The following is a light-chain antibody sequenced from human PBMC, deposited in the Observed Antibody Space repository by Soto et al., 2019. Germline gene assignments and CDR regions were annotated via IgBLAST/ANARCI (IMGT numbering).Light chain of an antibody. CDR1: SSDVGSYDF. CDR3: SSYAGTWRAV. V-gene: IGLV2-8*01. Sequence: QSALTQPPSASGSPGQSVTISCTGTSSDVGSYDFVSWYQQYPGKAPKLIIYAVSKRPSGVPDRFSGSKSGNTASLTVSGLQADDEADYFCSSYAGTWRAVFGGGTKLTVL. J-gene: IGLJ2*01. CDR2: AVS.